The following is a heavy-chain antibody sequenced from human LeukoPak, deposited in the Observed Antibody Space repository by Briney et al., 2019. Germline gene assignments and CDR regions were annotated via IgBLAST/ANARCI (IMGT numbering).Heavy chain of an antibody. D-gene: IGHD5-12*01. CDR3: ARVTRWPSITDY. Sequence: GGSLTLSCAASGFTFSSYAINWVRQAPGKGLEWVSAVSSTGVSTYYADSVKGRFTISRDNSKNTVYLHMNSLRAEDTAVYYCARVTRWPSITDYWGQGTLVTVSS. J-gene: IGHJ4*02. V-gene: IGHV3-23*01. CDR2: VSSTGVST. CDR1: GFTFSSYA.